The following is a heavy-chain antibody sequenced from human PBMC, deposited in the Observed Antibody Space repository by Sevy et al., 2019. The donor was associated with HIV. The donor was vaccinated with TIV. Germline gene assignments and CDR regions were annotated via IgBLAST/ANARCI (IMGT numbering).Heavy chain of an antibody. CDR2: ISSRSSYI. D-gene: IGHD1-1*01. CDR1: GFTFSSYS. CDR3: ARDPVPDY. V-gene: IGHV3-21*01. Sequence: GGSLRLSCAASGFTFSSYSMNWVRQAPGKGLEWVSSISSRSSYIYYADSVKGRFTISRDNAKNSLYLQMNSLRAEDTAVYYCARDPVPDYWGQGTLVTVSS. J-gene: IGHJ4*02.